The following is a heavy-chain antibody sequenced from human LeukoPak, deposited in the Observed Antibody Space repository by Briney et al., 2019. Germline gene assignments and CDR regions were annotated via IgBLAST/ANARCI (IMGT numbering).Heavy chain of an antibody. J-gene: IGHJ4*02. D-gene: IGHD3-16*01. CDR1: GDSISSSSSY. V-gene: IGHV4-39*02. CDR3: ARDVIYASEIYSYGDS. CDR2: IYYSGST. Sequence: PSETLSLTCTVSGDSISSSSSYWGWIRQPPGEGLEWIGSIYYSGSTYYNTSLKSRVTISVDTSKNQFSLRLNSVTAADTAVYYCARDVIYASEIYSYGDSWGQGTLVTVSS.